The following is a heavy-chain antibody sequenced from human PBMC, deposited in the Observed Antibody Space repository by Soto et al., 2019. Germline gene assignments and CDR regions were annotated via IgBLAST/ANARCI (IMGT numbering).Heavy chain of an antibody. Sequence: QVQLQESGPGLVKPSGTLSLTCAVSGGSISSSNWWSWVRQPPGKGLEWIGEIYDSGSTNYNPSLKSRVPISVDKSKNQFSLKLSSVTAADTAVYYCASYDSSGYYQAFDYWGQGTLVTVSS. CDR2: IYDSGST. J-gene: IGHJ4*02. V-gene: IGHV4-4*02. D-gene: IGHD3-22*01. CDR3: ASYDSSGYYQAFDY. CDR1: GGSISSSNW.